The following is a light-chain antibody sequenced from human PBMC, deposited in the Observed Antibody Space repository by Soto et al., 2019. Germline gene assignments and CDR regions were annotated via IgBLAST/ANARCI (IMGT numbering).Light chain of an antibody. CDR2: GAS. CDR3: QQYHSTTLP. V-gene: IGKV3-15*01. Sequence: EVVMTQSPATLSVSPGERATLSCRASQSVYSNLAWYQEKPVQAPRLLIYGASTRATGIAARFSGSGSGTKSTLKISTLPYEDVEVYYCQQYHSTTLPFGGVTKLDLK. CDR1: QSVYSN. J-gene: IGKJ4*01.